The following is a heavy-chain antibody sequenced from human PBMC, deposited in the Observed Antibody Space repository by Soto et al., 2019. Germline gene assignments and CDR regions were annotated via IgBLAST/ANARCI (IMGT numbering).Heavy chain of an antibody. CDR1: GYSFSTHW. D-gene: IGHD6-19*01. CDR2: IYPDDSDT. V-gene: IGHV5-51*01. CDR3: VKRLGQWLSQPPDY. J-gene: IGHJ4*02. Sequence: PGESLKISCEASGYSFSTHWIGWVRQMPGNGLEWMGHIYPDDSDTRYSPSFQGQVTISADKSISTAYLQWSSLKASDTAMYYCVKRLGQWLSQPPDYWGQGTLVTVYS.